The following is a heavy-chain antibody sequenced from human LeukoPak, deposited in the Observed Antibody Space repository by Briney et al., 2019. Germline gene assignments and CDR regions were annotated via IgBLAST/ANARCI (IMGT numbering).Heavy chain of an antibody. V-gene: IGHV4-31*03. D-gene: IGHD3-9*01. CDR3: ARHLGYYNSGWFDP. CDR2: IYYSGST. J-gene: IGHJ5*02. Sequence: PSETLSLTCTVSGGSISSGGYYWSWIRQHPGKGLEWSGYIYYSGSTYYNPSLKSRVTISVDTSKNQFSLRLTSVTAADTAVYYCARHLGYYNSGWFDPWGQGTLVTVSS. CDR1: GGSISSGGYY.